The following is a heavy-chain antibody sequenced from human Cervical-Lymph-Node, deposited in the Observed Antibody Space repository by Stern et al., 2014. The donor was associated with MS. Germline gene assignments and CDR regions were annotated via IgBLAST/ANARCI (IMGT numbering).Heavy chain of an antibody. D-gene: IGHD4-17*01. CDR2: IKPYNGNT. CDR1: GWTLTYRY. CDR3: ARSALYDDSGAYHMDV. J-gene: IGHJ6*02. Sequence: QVQLVESGGEVKKTGSSVKVSCKASGWTLTYRYLHWVRQAPGQALEWMGWIKPYNGNTNYAQKFQGRLTISRDTSMRTSYMELTSLRSDDTAIYFCARSALYDDSGAYHMDVWGQGTTVTVSS. V-gene: IGHV1-45*02.